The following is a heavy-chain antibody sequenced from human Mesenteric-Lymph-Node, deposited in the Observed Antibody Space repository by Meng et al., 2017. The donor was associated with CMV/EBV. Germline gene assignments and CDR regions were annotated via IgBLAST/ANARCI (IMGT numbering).Heavy chain of an antibody. CDR2: IYYSGST. CDR1: ISSGSYC. J-gene: IGHJ3*02. Sequence: ISSGSYCWGWIRQPPGKGLEWIGSIYYSGSTYYNPSLKSRVTISVDTSKNQFSLKLSSVTAADTAVYYCARDKGGVWSGYYRDAFDIWGQGTMVTVSS. D-gene: IGHD3-3*01. V-gene: IGHV4-39*07. CDR3: ARDKGGVWSGYYRDAFDI.